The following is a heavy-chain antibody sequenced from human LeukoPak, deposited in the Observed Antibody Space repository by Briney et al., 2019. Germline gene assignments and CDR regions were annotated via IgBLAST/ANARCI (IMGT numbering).Heavy chain of an antibody. CDR3: ARRGSYGRSGLGY. CDR2: INHSGST. V-gene: IGHV4-34*01. CDR1: GGSFSGYY. D-gene: IGHD2-15*01. J-gene: IGHJ4*02. Sequence: SDTLSLTCAVSGGSFSGYYWSWVRQPPGKGLEWIGEINHSGSTNYNPSLKSRVTISVDTSKTQFSLKLSSVAAADTAVYYCARRGSYGRSGLGYWGQGTLVTVSS.